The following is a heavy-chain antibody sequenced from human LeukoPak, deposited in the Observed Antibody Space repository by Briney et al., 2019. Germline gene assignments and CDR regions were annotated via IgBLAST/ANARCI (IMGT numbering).Heavy chain of an antibody. D-gene: IGHD5-24*01. CDR1: GVSISSSSYY. J-gene: IGHJ4*02. CDR3: ARREMALRATDY. V-gene: IGHV4-39*01. Sequence: SETLSLTCTVSGVSISSSSYYWGWIRQPPGKGLEWIGSIYYSGSTYYNPSLKSRVTISVDTSKNQFSLKLSSVTAADTAVYYCARREMALRATDYWGQGTLVTVSS. CDR2: IYYSGST.